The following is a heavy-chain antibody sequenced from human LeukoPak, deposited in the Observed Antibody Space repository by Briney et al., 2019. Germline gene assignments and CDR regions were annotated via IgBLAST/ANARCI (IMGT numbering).Heavy chain of an antibody. CDR2: FIPIYGSP. V-gene: IGHV1-69*05. CDR3: AGFFYDTSGDAFDI. CDR1: VPTFTSYA. J-gene: IGHJ3*02. Sequence: SVKLPCNASVPTFTSYAINWVRQAPGQALEWMSGFIPIYGSPTYAQNLQGRVTYTTDEPTYTTYMELTILKSDDTAVYFCAGFFYDTSGDAFDIWGQGTMVTVSS. D-gene: IGHD3-22*01.